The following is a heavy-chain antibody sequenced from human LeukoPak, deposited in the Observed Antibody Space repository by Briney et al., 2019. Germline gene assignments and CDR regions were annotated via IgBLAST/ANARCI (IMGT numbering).Heavy chain of an antibody. J-gene: IGHJ4*02. Sequence: GASVKVSCKASGYTFTGYYMHWVRQAPGQGLEWMGWINPNSGGTNYAQNSQGRVTMTRDTSISTAYMDLSRLRSDDTAVYYCARGIYSYSTPFDCWGQGTLVTVSS. D-gene: IGHD5-18*01. CDR1: GYTFTGYY. V-gene: IGHV1-2*02. CDR2: INPNSGGT. CDR3: ARGIYSYSTPFDC.